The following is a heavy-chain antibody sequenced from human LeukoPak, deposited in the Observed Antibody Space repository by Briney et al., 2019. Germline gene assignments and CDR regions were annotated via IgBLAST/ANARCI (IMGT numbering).Heavy chain of an antibody. D-gene: IGHD3-10*01. Sequence: SQTLSLTCTVSGGSISSGGYYWSWIRQPPGKGLEWIGEINHSGSTNYNPSLKSRVTISVDTSKNQFSLKLSSVTAADTAVYYCARGANYYYGSGSYYAYWGQGTLVTVSS. V-gene: IGHV4-30-2*01. CDR3: ARGANYYYGSGSYYAY. CDR1: GGSISSGGYY. CDR2: INHSGST. J-gene: IGHJ4*02.